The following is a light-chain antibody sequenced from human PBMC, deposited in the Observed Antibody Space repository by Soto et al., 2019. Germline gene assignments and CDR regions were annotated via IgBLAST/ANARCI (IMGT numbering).Light chain of an antibody. J-gene: IGKJ5*01. CDR2: GAS. Sequence: TQSPATLSLSPGERATLXXRASQSVSSNLAWYQQKPGQAPRLXXYGASTRATGIPARFSGSGSGTEFTLTISSLQSEDFAVYYCQQYNNWPPITFGQGTRLEIK. CDR1: QSVSSN. V-gene: IGKV3-15*01. CDR3: QQYNNWPPIT.